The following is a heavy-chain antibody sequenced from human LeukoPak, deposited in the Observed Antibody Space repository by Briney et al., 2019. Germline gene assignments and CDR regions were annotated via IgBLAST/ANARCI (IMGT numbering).Heavy chain of an antibody. D-gene: IGHD6-13*01. V-gene: IGHV1-69*13. CDR1: GGTFSSYA. J-gene: IGHJ6*03. Sequence: GASVKVSCKASGGTFSSYAISWVRQAPGQGLEWMGGIIPIFGTANYAQKFQGRVTITADESTSTAYMELSSLRSEDTAVYYCARGSSSWYWYYYMDVWGKGTTVTISS. CDR2: IIPIFGTA. CDR3: ARGSSSWYWYYYMDV.